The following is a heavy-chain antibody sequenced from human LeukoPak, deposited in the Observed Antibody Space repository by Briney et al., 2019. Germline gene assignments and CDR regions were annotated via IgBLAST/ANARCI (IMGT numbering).Heavy chain of an antibody. Sequence: ASVKVSCKASGYTFTTVAISWVRQAPGQGPEWMGWISAHNGHSIYAQTLQGKVTMTTDTSTNTAYMEVNSLTSDDTAVYYCARGDGAFDIWGQGTLVTVSS. CDR1: GYTFTTVA. CDR2: ISAHNGHS. V-gene: IGHV1-18*01. CDR3: ARGDGAFDI. J-gene: IGHJ3*02. D-gene: IGHD5-24*01.